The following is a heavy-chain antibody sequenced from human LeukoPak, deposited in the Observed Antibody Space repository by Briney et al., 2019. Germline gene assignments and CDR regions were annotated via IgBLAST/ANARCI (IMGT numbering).Heavy chain of an antibody. V-gene: IGHV1-18*01. CDR3: VTRVAVSDTLDY. CDR2: ISAYNGNT. J-gene: IGHJ4*02. D-gene: IGHD2-15*01. CDR1: GYTFTSYG. Sequence: ASVKLSCKASGYTFTSYGISWVRQAPGQGLEWMGWISAYNGNTNYAQKLQGRVTMTTDTSTSTAYMELRSLRSDDTAVYYCVTRVAVSDTLDYWGQGTLVTVSS.